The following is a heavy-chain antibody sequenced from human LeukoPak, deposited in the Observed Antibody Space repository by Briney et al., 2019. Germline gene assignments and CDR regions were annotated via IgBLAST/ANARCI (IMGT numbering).Heavy chain of an antibody. Sequence: VGSLRLSCAASGFNFTNYNMNWVRQAPGKGLEWVSSIHSSSGSIYYADSLKGRFTISRDNAKNSLYLQMNSLRAEDTAVYYCARDLAWDAFDVWGQGTMVTVSP. V-gene: IGHV3-21*01. CDR3: ARDLAWDAFDV. J-gene: IGHJ3*01. CDR2: IHSSSGSI. CDR1: GFNFTNYN.